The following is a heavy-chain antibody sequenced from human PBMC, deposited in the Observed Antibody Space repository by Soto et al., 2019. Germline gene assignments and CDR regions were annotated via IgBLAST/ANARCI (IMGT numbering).Heavy chain of an antibody. D-gene: IGHD2-2*01. V-gene: IGHV1-18*04. J-gene: IGHJ6*02. CDR2: ITTSNGNT. CDR1: GYAFTTHG. CDR3: ARGASCTSTSCYDNFHYGMDV. Sequence: QVQLVQSGAEVKKPGASVKVSCKAPGYAFTTHGITWVRQAPGQGLEWMGWITTSNGNTNYARNLQGRVTLTRDTSTCTAYMELRSLRYDDAAVYYWARGASCTSTSCYDNFHYGMDVWGQGTMVTVSS.